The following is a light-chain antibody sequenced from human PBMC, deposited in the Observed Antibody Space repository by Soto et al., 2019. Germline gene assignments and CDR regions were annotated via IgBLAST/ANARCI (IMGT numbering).Light chain of an antibody. CDR3: HQYGSSP. CDR1: QSVSSNY. V-gene: IGKV3-20*01. CDR2: GAS. J-gene: IGKJ4*01. Sequence: EIVLTQSPGTLSLSPGERATLSCRASQSVSSNYLAWYQQKPGQAPRLLIYGASSRATGIPDRFSGSGSGTEFTLTIIRLEPEDFAVYYCHQYGSSPFGGGTKVEIK.